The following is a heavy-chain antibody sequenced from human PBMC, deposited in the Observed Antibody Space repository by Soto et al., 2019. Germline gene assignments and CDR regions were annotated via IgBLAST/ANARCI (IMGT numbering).Heavy chain of an antibody. CDR3: AAGGGRYFDWLDDYYYGMDG. CDR2: IVVGSGNT. Sequence: ASVKVSCKASGFTFTSSAMQWVRQARGQRLEWIGWIVVGSGNTNYAQKFQERVTITRDMSTSTAYMELSSLRSEDTAVYYCAAGGGRYFDWLDDYYYGMDGWGQGTTVTVAS. V-gene: IGHV1-58*02. J-gene: IGHJ6*01. D-gene: IGHD3-9*01. CDR1: GFTFTSSA.